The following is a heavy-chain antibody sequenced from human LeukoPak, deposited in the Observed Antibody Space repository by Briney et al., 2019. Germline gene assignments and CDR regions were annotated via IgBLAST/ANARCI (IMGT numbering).Heavy chain of an antibody. CDR1: GYPLRNYD. J-gene: IGHJ5*02. CDR3: ARLSSHYGDYKVDP. CDR2: INPHSGKT. V-gene: IGHV1-8*01. Sequence: ASVKVSCKTSGYPLRNYDINWVRQATGQGLEWMGWINPHSGKTGYAQKFQGRVTMTTDTSANTAYMDLSSLRSEHTAVYYCARLSSHYGDYKVDPWGQGTLVTVSS. D-gene: IGHD4-17*01.